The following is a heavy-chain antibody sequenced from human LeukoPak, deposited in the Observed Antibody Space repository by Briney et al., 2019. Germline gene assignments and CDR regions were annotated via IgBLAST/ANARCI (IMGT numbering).Heavy chain of an antibody. CDR1: GYTFTRYY. V-gene: IGHV1-2*02. J-gene: IGHJ4*02. CDR2: INPHSGGT. D-gene: IGHD6-13*01. CDR3: ARDAGSSWYDY. Sequence: GASVKLCCTAAGYTFTRYYIHSGRRAPSHGGGGLVWINPHSGGTNYEQKFQGRVTMTRDTSISTAYLELSRVRSDDTAVYYCARDAGSSWYDYWGQGTLVTVSS.